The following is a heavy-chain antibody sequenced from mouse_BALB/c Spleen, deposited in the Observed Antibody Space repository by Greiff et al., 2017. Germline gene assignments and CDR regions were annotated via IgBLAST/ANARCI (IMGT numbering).Heavy chain of an antibody. CDR2: IWAGGST. J-gene: IGHJ3*01. D-gene: IGHD2-4*01. CDR1: GFSLTSYG. CDR3: ARDRDYDDGGRFAY. V-gene: IGHV2-9*02. Sequence: VQLKESGPGLVAPSQSLSITCTVSGFSLTSYGVHWVRQPPGKGLEWLGVIWAGGSTNYNSALMSRLSISKDNSKSQVFLKMNSLQTDDTAMYYCARDRDYDDGGRFAYWGQGTLVTVSA.